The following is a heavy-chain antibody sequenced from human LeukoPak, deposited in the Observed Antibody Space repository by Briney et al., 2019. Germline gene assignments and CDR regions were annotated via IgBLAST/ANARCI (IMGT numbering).Heavy chain of an antibody. D-gene: IGHD6-19*01. Sequence: TSETLSLTCTVSGGPIRSYYWNWIRQPAGQGLEWIGRIQTSGSTNYNPSLKRRVTMSVDTSKNQFSLKLSSVTAADTAVYYCARDGGSGWYNYWGQGTPVTVSS. J-gene: IGHJ4*02. CDR3: ARDGGSGWYNY. V-gene: IGHV4-4*07. CDR2: IQTSGST. CDR1: GGPIRSYY.